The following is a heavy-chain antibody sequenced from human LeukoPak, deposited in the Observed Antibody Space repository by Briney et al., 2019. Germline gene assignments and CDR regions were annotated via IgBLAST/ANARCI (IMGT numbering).Heavy chain of an antibody. CDR1: GFTFSSYG. D-gene: IGHD2-8*01. Sequence: PGGSLRLSCAASGFTFSSYGMHWVRQAPGKGLEWVAFIRYDGSNKYYADSVKGRFTISRDNSKNTLYLQMNSLRAEDTAVYYCAKDGCTNGVCEWFYYYMDVWGKGTTVTVSS. CDR2: IRYDGSNK. V-gene: IGHV3-30*02. J-gene: IGHJ6*03. CDR3: AKDGCTNGVCEWFYYYMDV.